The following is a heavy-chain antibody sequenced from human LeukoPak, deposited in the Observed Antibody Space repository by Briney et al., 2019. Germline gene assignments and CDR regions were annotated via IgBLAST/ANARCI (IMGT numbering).Heavy chain of an antibody. Sequence: SETLSLTCTVSGGSISRFYWSWIRQAPGKGLEWIGYVYYSGTTNYNPSLRNRVTISVDTSKNQFSLKLISVTAADTAVYYCAREGTGGLDYWGQGILVTVSP. CDR3: AREGTGGLDY. D-gene: IGHD2-8*02. V-gene: IGHV4-59*12. CDR2: VYYSGTT. J-gene: IGHJ4*02. CDR1: GGSISRFY.